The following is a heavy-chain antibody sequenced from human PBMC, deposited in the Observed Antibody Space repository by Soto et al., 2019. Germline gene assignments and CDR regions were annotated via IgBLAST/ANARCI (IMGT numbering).Heavy chain of an antibody. J-gene: IGHJ6*02. D-gene: IGHD6-13*01. V-gene: IGHV3-30*18. CDR3: AKGYSSRPVEYYGMDV. CDR1: GFSFSSYG. Sequence: GGSLRLSCAVSGFSFSSYGMHWVRQAPGKGLEWVAVISYDGSNKYYADSVKGRFTISRDNSKNTLYLQMNSLRVEDTAVYYCAKGYSSRPVEYYGMDVWGQGTTVTVSS. CDR2: ISYDGSNK.